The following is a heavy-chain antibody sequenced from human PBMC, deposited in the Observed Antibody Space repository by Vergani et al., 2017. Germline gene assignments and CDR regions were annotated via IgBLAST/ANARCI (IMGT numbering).Heavy chain of an antibody. CDR1: DSSIMTNPY. J-gene: IGHJ6*02. V-gene: IGHV4-38-2*01. CDR3: ARQRGSGGFFPSSYFYGRDV. CDR2: IHHSGDT. Sequence: QVQLQESGPGLVKPSETLTLTCDVSDSSIMTNPYWGWFRQSPGKGLEWIGCIHHSGDTHYNSSLKSRVSISLVSSSKFSLSLTSVTAADTAIYYCARQRGSGGFFPSSYFYGRDVWGHGTTVTVSS. D-gene: IGHD3-10*01.